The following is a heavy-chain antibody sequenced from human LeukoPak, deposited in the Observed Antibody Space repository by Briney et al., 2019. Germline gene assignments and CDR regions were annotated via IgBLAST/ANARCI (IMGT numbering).Heavy chain of an antibody. Sequence: GGSLRLSCAASGFTFSSYSMNWVRQAPGKGLEWVSYISSSSSTIYYADSVKGRFTISRDNAKNSLYLQMNSLRAEDTAVYYCARGMSSGRYAVDIWGQGTMVTVSS. J-gene: IGHJ3*02. CDR1: GFTFSSYS. V-gene: IGHV3-48*01. CDR3: ARGMSSGRYAVDI. CDR2: ISSSSSTI. D-gene: IGHD6-19*01.